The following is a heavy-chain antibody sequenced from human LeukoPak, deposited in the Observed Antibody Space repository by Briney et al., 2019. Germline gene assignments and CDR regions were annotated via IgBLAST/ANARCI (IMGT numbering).Heavy chain of an antibody. Sequence: GGSLRLSCAASGLTFSSYEMNWVRQAPGKGLEWVSYISSSGSTRYYADSVKGRFTISRDNAKNSLYLQMNSLRAEDTAVHYCARKDRWYYGSGSYYDYWGQGTLVTVSS. D-gene: IGHD3-10*01. CDR3: ARKDRWYYGSGSYYDY. V-gene: IGHV3-48*03. CDR2: ISSSGSTR. J-gene: IGHJ4*02. CDR1: GLTFSSYE.